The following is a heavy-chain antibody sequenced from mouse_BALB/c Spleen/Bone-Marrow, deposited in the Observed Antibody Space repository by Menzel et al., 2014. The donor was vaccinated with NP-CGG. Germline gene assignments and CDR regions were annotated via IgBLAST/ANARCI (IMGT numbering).Heavy chain of an antibody. J-gene: IGHJ4*01. Sequence: EVKVVESGGGLVQPGGSLKLSCATSGLTFSDYYMYWVRQTPEKRLEWVAYISNGGGSTYYPDTVKGRFTISRDNAKNTLYLQMSRLKSEDTAMYYCARPTIYYDYDGYAMDYWGQGTSVTVSS. CDR2: ISNGGGST. D-gene: IGHD2-4*01. CDR3: ARPTIYYDYDGYAMDY. V-gene: IGHV5-12*02. CDR1: GLTFSDYY.